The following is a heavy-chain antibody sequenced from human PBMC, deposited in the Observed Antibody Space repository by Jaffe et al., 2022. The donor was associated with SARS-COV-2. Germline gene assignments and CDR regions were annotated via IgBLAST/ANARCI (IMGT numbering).Heavy chain of an antibody. CDR3: ARHGDYGSGGFDY. V-gene: IGHV4-39*01. J-gene: IGHJ4*02. Sequence: QLQLQESGPGLVKPSETLSLTCTVSGGSISISTYWWDWIRQPPGKGLEWIGTIHYRGGTYYNPSLKSRVTIFVDTSKNQFSLKLRSVTAADTAVYYCARHGDYGSGGFDYWGQGTLVTVSS. CDR2: IHYRGGT. CDR1: GGSISISTYW. D-gene: IGHD3-10*01.